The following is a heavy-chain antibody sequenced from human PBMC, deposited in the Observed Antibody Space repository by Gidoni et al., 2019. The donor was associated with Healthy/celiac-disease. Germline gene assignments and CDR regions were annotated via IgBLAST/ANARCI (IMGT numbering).Heavy chain of an antibody. V-gene: IGHV1-2*02. Sequence: QVQLVQSGAEVKKPGASVKVSCKASGYTFTGYYLHWVRQAPGQGLEWMGWINPNSGGTNYAQKFQGRVTMTRDTSISTAYMELSRLRSDDTAVYYCARAPPPSITMIVVVSFDYWGQGTLVTVSS. CDR3: ARAPPPSITMIVVVSFDY. J-gene: IGHJ4*02. CDR1: GYTFTGYY. CDR2: INPNSGGT. D-gene: IGHD3-22*01.